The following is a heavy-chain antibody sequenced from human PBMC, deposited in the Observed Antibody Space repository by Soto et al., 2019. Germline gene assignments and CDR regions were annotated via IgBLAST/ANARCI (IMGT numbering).Heavy chain of an antibody. CDR1: GDSVSSNSAA. CDR3: ARGGYGYIYGWNYDYGMDV. Sequence: PSQTLSLTCPISGDSVSSNSAAWNWMRQSTSSGLEWLGRTYYRYKWYNVYAVSVKSRITINPDTSKNKFSLQMTSVTPEDTAVYYCARGGYGYIYGWNYDYGMDVWGQGTTVTVSS. J-gene: IGHJ6*02. CDR2: TYYRYKWYN. D-gene: IGHD5-18*01. V-gene: IGHV6-1*01.